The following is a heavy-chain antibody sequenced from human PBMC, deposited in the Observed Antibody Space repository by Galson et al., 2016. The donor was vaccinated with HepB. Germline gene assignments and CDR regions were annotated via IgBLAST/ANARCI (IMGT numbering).Heavy chain of an antibody. J-gene: IGHJ6*02. CDR2: ISASGRTI. CDR1: GFTFSDFY. D-gene: IGHD5-18*01. V-gene: IGHV3-11*01. CDR3: VTRVSSYSFGSAEV. Sequence: SLRLSCAASGFTFSDFYMSWIRQASGKGLEWVSYISASGRTIYYADSVKGRFTISRDNAKNSLNLLMNSLRVEDTAVYYCVTRVSSYSFGSAEVWGQGTTVIVSS.